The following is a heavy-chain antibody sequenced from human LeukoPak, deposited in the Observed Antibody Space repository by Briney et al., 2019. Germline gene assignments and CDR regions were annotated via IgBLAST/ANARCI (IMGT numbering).Heavy chain of an antibody. V-gene: IGHV4-59*12. CDR2: IYDSGST. J-gene: IGHJ4*02. CDR3: AKAPVTTCRGAFCYPFDY. D-gene: IGHD2-15*01. CDR1: GGSISSYY. Sequence: SETLSLTCTVSGGSISSYYWSWIRQPPGKGLEWIGYIYDSGSTNYNPSLKSRVTISVDTSKNQFSLKLSSVTAAGAAVYYCAKAPVTTCRGAFCYPFDYWGLGTLVTVSS.